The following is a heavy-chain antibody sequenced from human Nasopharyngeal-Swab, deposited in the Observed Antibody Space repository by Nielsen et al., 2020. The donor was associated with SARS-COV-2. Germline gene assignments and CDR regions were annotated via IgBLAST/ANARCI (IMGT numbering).Heavy chain of an antibody. CDR3: ARGAFGPGHSWFDP. V-gene: IGHV1-8*01. D-gene: IGHD3-16*01. CDR1: GYTFSRND. Sequence: ASVKVSCKSSGYTFSRNDINWVRQATGQGLEWMGWMNPKSGDVGYAQKFQGRVTMTRNTSTTTAYMELSSLRLEDTAGYYCARGAFGPGHSWFDPWGQGTLVTVSS. J-gene: IGHJ5*02. CDR2: MNPKSGDV.